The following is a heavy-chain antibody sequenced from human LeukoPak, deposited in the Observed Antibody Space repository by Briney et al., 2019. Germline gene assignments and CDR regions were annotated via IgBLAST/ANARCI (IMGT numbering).Heavy chain of an antibody. V-gene: IGHV4-34*01. CDR3: ARGELIFDY. D-gene: IGHD1-26*01. CDR2: IKHRGST. J-gene: IGHJ4*02. Sequence: PSETLSLTCGVDGGSFSGYYCNWVRQPPGKGLEWLGEIKHRGSTNSEPPLKSRVPISVDTSKNQFSLRLSSVTAADTAVYYCARGELIFDYGGQGTLVPVS. CDR1: GGSFSGYY.